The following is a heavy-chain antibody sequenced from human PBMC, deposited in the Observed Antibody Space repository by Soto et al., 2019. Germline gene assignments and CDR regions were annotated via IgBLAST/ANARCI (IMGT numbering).Heavy chain of an antibody. J-gene: IGHJ4*02. Sequence: PSETLSLTCTVSGGSISSYYWSWIRQPPGKGLEWIGYIYYSGSTNYNPSLKSRVTISVDTSKNQFSLKLSPVTAADTAVYYCARRYGDYVSDYWGQAILVTVS. V-gene: IGHV4-59*01. CDR2: IYYSGST. CDR1: GGSISSYY. CDR3: ARRYGDYVSDY. D-gene: IGHD4-17*01.